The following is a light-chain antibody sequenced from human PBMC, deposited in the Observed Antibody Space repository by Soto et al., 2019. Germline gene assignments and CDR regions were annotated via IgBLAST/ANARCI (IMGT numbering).Light chain of an antibody. J-gene: IGKJ3*01. CDR1: QSVSSSY. CDR3: QQYGSSRFT. CDR2: GAS. Sequence: EIVLTQSPGTLSLSPGERATLSCRASQSVSSSYLAWYQQKPGQAPRLLIYGASSRATGIPDRFSGSGSVTDFTLTISRLEPDDFAVYYCQQYGSSRFTFGPGTKVDIK. V-gene: IGKV3-20*01.